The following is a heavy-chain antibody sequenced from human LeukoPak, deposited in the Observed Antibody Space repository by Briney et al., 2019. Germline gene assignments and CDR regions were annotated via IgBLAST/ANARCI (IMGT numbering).Heavy chain of an antibody. Sequence: GGSLRLSRAASGFTFSSYSMNWVRQAPGKGLEWVSYISSSSSTIYYADSVKGRFTISRDNAKNSLYLQMNSLRAEDTAVYYCARDGTMVRGVIITWLDYWGQGTLVTVSS. CDR3: ARDGTMVRGVIITWLDY. D-gene: IGHD3-10*01. J-gene: IGHJ4*02. V-gene: IGHV3-48*04. CDR2: ISSSSSTI. CDR1: GFTFSSYS.